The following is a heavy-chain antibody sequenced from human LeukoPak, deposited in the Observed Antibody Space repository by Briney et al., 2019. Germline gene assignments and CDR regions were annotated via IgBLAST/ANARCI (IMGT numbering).Heavy chain of an antibody. CDR1: GGSISSYY. CDR3: ARGSNYYGSGSYYLRFAFDI. Sequence: SETLSLTCTVSGGSISSYYWSWIRQPPGKGLEWIGYIYYSGSTNYNPSLKSRVTISVDTSKNQFSLKLSSVTAADTAVYYCARGSNYYGSGSYYLRFAFDIWGQGTMVTVSS. D-gene: IGHD3-10*01. V-gene: IGHV4-59*08. J-gene: IGHJ3*02. CDR2: IYYSGST.